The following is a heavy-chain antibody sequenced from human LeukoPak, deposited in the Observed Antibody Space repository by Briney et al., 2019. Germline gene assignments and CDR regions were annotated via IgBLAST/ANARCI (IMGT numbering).Heavy chain of an antibody. J-gene: IGHJ3*02. CDR3: AREWAVATPAFDI. V-gene: IGHV3-48*01. CDR1: GFTFSSYW. D-gene: IGHD5-12*01. CDR2: ISSSSSTI. Sequence: GGSLRLSCAASGFTFSSYWMSWVRQAPGKGLEWVSYISSSSSTIYYADSVKGRFTISRDNAKNSLYLQMNSLRAEDTAVYYCAREWAVATPAFDIWGQGTMVTVSS.